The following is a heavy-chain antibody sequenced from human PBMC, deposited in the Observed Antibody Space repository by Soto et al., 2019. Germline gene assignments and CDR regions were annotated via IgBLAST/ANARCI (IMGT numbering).Heavy chain of an antibody. V-gene: IGHV3-21*01. J-gene: IGHJ6*02. Sequence: EVQLVESGGGLVKPGGSLRLSCAASGFTFSSYSMNWVRQAPGKGLEWVSSISSSSSYIYYADSVKGRFTISRDNAKNSLYLQMNSLRAEDTAVYYCAREGSGSYYVEYYYYYYGMDVWGQGTTVTVSS. CDR3: AREGSGSYYVEYYYYYYGMDV. CDR2: ISSSSSYI. D-gene: IGHD1-26*01. CDR1: GFTFSSYS.